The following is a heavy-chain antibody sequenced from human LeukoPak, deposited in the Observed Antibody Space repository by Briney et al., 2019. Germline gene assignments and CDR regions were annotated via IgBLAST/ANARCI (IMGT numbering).Heavy chain of an antibody. CDR2: IIPIFGTA. D-gene: IGHD6-13*01. V-gene: IGHV1-69*06. CDR1: GGTFSSYA. CDR3: ARQQQLGPYYNHYMDV. J-gene: IGHJ6*03. Sequence: GASVKVSCKASGGTFSSYAISWVRQAPGQGLEWMGGIIPIFGTAIYAQKFQGRVTITADKSTSTAYMELSSLRSEDTAVYYCARQQQLGPYYNHYMDVWGKGTTVTISS.